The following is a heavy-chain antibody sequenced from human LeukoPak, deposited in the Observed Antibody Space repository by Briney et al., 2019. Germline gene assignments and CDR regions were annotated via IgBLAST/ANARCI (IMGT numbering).Heavy chain of an antibody. Sequence: PSETLSLTCTVSGGSISSSSYYWGWIRQPPGKGLEWIGSIYYSGSTNYNPSLKSRVTISVDTSKNQFSLKLSSVTAADTAVYYCARGRRGWIQLWFDRYYYYMDVWGKGTTVTVSS. D-gene: IGHD5-18*01. J-gene: IGHJ6*03. V-gene: IGHV4-39*07. CDR3: ARGRRGWIQLWFDRYYYYMDV. CDR1: GGSISSSSYY. CDR2: IYYSGST.